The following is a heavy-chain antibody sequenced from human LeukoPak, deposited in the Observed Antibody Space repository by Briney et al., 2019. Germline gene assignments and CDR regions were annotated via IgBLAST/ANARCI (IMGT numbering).Heavy chain of an antibody. V-gene: IGHV1-3*01. D-gene: IGHD6-13*01. Sequence: ASVKVSCKASGYIFTTSAIYWVRQAPGQRPEWMGWINAGNGNTKYSQKFQDRVSLTRDTSASAAYMELSRLTPEDTAVYYCARGPRAAADDYWGQGTLVTVSS. CDR3: ARGPRAAADDY. CDR1: GYIFTTSA. CDR2: INAGNGNT. J-gene: IGHJ4*02.